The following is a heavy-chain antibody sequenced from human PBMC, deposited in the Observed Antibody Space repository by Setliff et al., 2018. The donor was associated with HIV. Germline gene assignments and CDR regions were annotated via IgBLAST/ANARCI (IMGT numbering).Heavy chain of an antibody. Sequence: GESLKISCRASGYTFTNYWIGWVRQMPGKGLEWIGVIYPGDSVTRYGPSFQGQVFISADRSITTAYLEWSSLKPSDTAMYHCIRRRRAPGTEDLEAVWGQGTLVTVSS. CDR3: IRRRRAPGTEDLEAV. CDR1: GYTFTNYW. CDR2: IYPGDSVT. D-gene: IGHD1-26*01. V-gene: IGHV5-51*01. J-gene: IGHJ4*02.